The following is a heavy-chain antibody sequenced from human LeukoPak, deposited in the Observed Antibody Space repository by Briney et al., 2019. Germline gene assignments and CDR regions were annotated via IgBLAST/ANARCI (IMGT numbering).Heavy chain of an antibody. J-gene: IGHJ4*02. V-gene: IGHV3-7*01. CDR2: IKQDGTEK. CDR1: GFTFSSYW. D-gene: IGHD6-6*01. CDR3: ARDVSIAARPYYFDY. Sequence: GGSLRLSCAASGFTFSSYWMSWVRQAPGKGLEWVANIKQDGTEKYYVDSVKGRFTISRDNVKDSLYLQMNSLRAEDTAVYYCARDVSIAARPYYFDYWGQGTLVTVSS.